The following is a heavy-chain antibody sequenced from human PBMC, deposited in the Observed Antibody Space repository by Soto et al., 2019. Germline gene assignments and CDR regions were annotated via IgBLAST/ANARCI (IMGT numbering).Heavy chain of an antibody. CDR3: AKDRVGGTFYTPLAF. D-gene: IGHD1-7*01. V-gene: IGHV3-30*18. CDR2: ITYDGSFQ. J-gene: IGHJ4*02. Sequence: QVQLVESGGGVIQPGGSLRLSCQASGFNFDNYGMHWVRQAPDKGLEWVAVITYDGSFQYYADSVKGRFTISRDNSKNTLSLHLNTLKPEDTAVYHCAKDRVGGTFYTPLAFWGQGTLVTVSS. CDR1: GFNFDNYG.